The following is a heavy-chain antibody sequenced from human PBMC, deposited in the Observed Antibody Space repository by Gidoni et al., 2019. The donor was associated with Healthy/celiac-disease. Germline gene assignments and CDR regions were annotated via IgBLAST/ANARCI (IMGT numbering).Heavy chain of an antibody. D-gene: IGHD2-8*01. CDR1: GGSISSGSYY. J-gene: IGHJ4*02. Sequence: QVQLQESGPGLVKPSQTLSLNCTVSGGSISSGSYYWSWIRQPAGKGLEWIGRIYTSGSTNYNPSLKSRVTISVDTSKNQFSLKLSSVTAADTAVYYCARTNRRDDYWGQGTLVTVSS. CDR3: ARTNRRDDY. CDR2: IYTSGST. V-gene: IGHV4-61*02.